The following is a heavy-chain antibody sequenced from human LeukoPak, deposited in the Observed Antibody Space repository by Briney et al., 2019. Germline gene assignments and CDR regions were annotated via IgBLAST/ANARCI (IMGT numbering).Heavy chain of an antibody. CDR3: AKEITMVRGVIMGYNRFDP. J-gene: IGHJ5*02. Sequence: GGSLRLSCAASGFTFSSYAMSWVRQAPGKGLEWVSAISGSGGSTYYADSVKGRFTISRDNSKNTLYLQMNSLRAEDTAVYYCAKEITMVRGVIMGYNRFDPWGQGTLVTVSS. CDR1: GFTFSSYA. V-gene: IGHV3-23*01. D-gene: IGHD3-10*01. CDR2: ISGSGGST.